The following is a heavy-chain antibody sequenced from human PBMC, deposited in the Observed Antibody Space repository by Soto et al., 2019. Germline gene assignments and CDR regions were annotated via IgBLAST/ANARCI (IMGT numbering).Heavy chain of an antibody. D-gene: IGHD2-8*01. V-gene: IGHV3-15*07. CDR1: GFTFSNAW. CDR3: TTDFLIVLMVYANHYFDY. CDR2: IKSKTDGGTT. J-gene: IGHJ4*02. Sequence: GGSLRLSCAASGFTFSNAWMNWVRQAPGKGLKWVGRIKSKTDGGTTDYAAPVKGRFTISRDDSKNTLYLQMNSLKTEDTAVYYCTTDFLIVLMVYANHYFDYWGQGTLVTVPQ.